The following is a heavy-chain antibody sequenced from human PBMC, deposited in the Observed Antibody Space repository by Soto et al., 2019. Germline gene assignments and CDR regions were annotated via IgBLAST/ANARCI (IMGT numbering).Heavy chain of an antibody. CDR3: TNRYGGLEY. J-gene: IGHJ4*02. V-gene: IGHV3-23*01. CDR2: INDSGRGT. Sequence: GGSLRLSCEASGFTFRTYAMTWVRQAPGKGLEWVSVINDSGRGTAYADSVKGRFTISRDNSKNTLFLHMNSLRDEDTAVYYCTNRYGGLEYWGRGTLVTVSS. CDR1: GFTFRTYA. D-gene: IGHD3-16*01.